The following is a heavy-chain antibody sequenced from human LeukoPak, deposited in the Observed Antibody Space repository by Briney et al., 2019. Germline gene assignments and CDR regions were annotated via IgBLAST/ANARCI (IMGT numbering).Heavy chain of an antibody. Sequence: SVKVSCKASGYTFTHYYTHWVRQLPAQALEWMGNLRPSGTTTVYPLELQGRVTLTRDTSTSTVYMELSSLTSADTAVYFWARESGGRTGGKTFDYWGQGTLVTVSS. D-gene: IGHD1-26*01. J-gene: IGHJ4*02. CDR3: ARESGGRTGGKTFDY. V-gene: IGHV1-46*01. CDR1: GYTFTHYY. CDR2: LRPSGTTT.